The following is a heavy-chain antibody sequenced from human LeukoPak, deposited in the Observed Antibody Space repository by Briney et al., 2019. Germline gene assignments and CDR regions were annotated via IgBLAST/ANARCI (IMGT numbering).Heavy chain of an antibody. CDR3: AKVGENSGWTPYEGNYYYYMDV. D-gene: IGHD6-19*01. V-gene: IGHV1-2*04. CDR1: GYTFTGYY. Sequence: ASVKVSCKASGYTFTGYYMHWVRQAPGQGLEWMGWINPNSGDTSYAQKFQGWVTMTRDTSISTVYMELTRLRSDDTAVYYCAKVGENSGWTPYEGNYYYYMDVWGKGTTVTISS. J-gene: IGHJ6*03. CDR2: INPNSGDT.